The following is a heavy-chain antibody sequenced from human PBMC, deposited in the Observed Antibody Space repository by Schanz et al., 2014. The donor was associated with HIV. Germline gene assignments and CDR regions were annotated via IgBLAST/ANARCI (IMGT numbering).Heavy chain of an antibody. J-gene: IGHJ4*02. D-gene: IGHD2-2*01. CDR3: ARDSQLFCSSTSCLFDC. Sequence: EVQLLEFGGGSVRPGESLRLSCLASGFTFNNYAMSWVRQAPGKGLEWVSSISSSSSFIYYADSVKGRFTIARDNTKNSLFLQMNSLRAEDTAVYYCARDSQLFCSSTSCLFDCWGQGTLVTVSS. V-gene: IGHV3-21*02. CDR2: ISSSSSFI. CDR1: GFTFNNYA.